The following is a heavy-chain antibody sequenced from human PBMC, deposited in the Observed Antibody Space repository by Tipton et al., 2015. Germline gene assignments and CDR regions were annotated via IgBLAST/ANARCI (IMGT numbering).Heavy chain of an antibody. Sequence: GSLRLSCAASGFTFSSYSMNWVRQAPGKGLEWVSSINDRSYYIYYADSVKGRFTISRDNAKNSLYLQMNGLRAEDTAVYYCARFPYCTNGVCYDDWGQGTLVTVSS. V-gene: IGHV3-21*01. CDR2: INDRSYYI. D-gene: IGHD2-8*01. J-gene: IGHJ4*02. CDR1: GFTFSSYS. CDR3: ARFPYCTNGVCYDD.